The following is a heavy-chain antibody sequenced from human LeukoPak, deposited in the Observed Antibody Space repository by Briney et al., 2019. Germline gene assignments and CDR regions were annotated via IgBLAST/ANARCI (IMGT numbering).Heavy chain of an antibody. CDR2: ISYDGSNK. D-gene: IGHD5-18*01. CDR3: AKDDGYSYGYDLYGFGY. Sequence: GGSLRLSCAASGFTFSSYGMHWVRQAPGKGLEWVAVISYDGSNKYYADSVKGRFTISRDNSKNTLYLQMNSLRAEDTAAYYCAKDDGYSYGYDLYGFGYWGQGTLVTVSS. J-gene: IGHJ4*02. CDR1: GFTFSSYG. V-gene: IGHV3-30*18.